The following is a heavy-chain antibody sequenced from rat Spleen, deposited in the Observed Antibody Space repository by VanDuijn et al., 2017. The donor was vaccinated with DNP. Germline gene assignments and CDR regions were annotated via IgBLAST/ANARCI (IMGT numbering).Heavy chain of an antibody. CDR2: ISYNGGTT. CDR1: GFTFSDYY. Sequence: EVQLVESGGGLVQPGRSLKLSCAASGFTFSDYYMAWVRQAPTKGLEWVAYISYNGGTTYYGDSVKGRFTVSRDNAKNTQYLQMDSLRSEDTATYYCATLTTEGIDLAYWGQGTLVTVSS. J-gene: IGHJ3*01. CDR3: ATLTTEGIDLAY. V-gene: IGHV5-20*01. D-gene: IGHD1-11*01.